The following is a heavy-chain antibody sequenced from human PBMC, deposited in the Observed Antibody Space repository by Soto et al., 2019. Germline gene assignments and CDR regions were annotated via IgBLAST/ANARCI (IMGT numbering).Heavy chain of an antibody. J-gene: IGHJ4*02. CDR1: GYSISNGYH. CDR2: IYYSGDT. D-gene: IGHD6-6*01. Sequence: SETLSLTCAVSGYSISNGYHWGWIRQPPGKGLEWIGNIYYSGDTFYNPSLKSRVTISVDTSKNQFSLKMNSVTAADTAVYYCARDTTIAARKPFDFWGQGILVTVSS. V-gene: IGHV4-38-2*02. CDR3: ARDTTIAARKPFDF.